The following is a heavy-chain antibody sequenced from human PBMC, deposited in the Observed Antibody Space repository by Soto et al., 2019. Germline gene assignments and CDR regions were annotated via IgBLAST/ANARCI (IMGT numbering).Heavy chain of an antibody. Sequence: QVQLQESGPGLVKPSETLSLTCTVSGGSISSYYWSWIRQPPGKGLEWIGYIYYSGSTNYNPSLNSRVTISVDTSKNQFSLKLSSVTAADTAVYYCARVPAAAGYYYYGMDVWGQGTTVTVSS. CDR3: ARVPAAAGYYYYGMDV. CDR1: GGSISSYY. V-gene: IGHV4-59*01. CDR2: IYYSGST. D-gene: IGHD6-13*01. J-gene: IGHJ6*02.